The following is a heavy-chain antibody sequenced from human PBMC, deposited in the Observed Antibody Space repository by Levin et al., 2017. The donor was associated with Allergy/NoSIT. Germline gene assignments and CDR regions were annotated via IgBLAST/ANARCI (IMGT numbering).Heavy chain of an antibody. CDR1: GYTFTSYD. CDR2: MNPNSGNT. V-gene: IGHV1-8*01. Sequence: ASVKVSCKASGYTFTSYDINWVRQATGQGLEWMGWMNPNSGNTGYAQKFQGRVTMTRNTSISTAYMELSSLRSEDTAVYYCARMGHDSSSWTYYYYGMDVWGQGTTVTVSS. J-gene: IGHJ6*02. CDR3: ARMGHDSSSWTYYYYGMDV. D-gene: IGHD6-13*01.